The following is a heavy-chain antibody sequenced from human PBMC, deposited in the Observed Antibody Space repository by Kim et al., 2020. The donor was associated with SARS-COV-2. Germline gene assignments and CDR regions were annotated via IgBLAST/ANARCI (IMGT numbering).Heavy chain of an antibody. CDR1: GGSINTYY. V-gene: IGHV4-59*08. D-gene: IGHD5-18*01. CDR3: ARQRYSYGWRGFDY. J-gene: IGHJ4*02. Sequence: SETLSLTCTVSGGSINTYYWNWIRQPPGKGLEWIGYIYYTGSTNYNPSLKSRVTISVDASKSQFSLKLSSVTAADTAVYYCARQRYSYGWRGFDYWGQGTLVTVSS. CDR2: IYYTGST.